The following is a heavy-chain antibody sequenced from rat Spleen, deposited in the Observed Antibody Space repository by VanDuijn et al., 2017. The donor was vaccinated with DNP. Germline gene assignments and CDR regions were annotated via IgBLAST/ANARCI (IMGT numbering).Heavy chain of an antibody. D-gene: IGHD4-6*01. CDR2: ISYEGSSS. Sequence: EVQLVESGGNLVQPGRSLKLSCAASGFTFSNSDMAWVRQAPTKGLEWVASISYEGSSSYYGDSVKGRFTMSRDHAKSTLYLQMDSLRSEDTATYYCTTDLGYWYFDFWGPGTMVTVSS. J-gene: IGHJ1*01. V-gene: IGHV5-20*01. CDR1: GFTFSNSD. CDR3: TTDLGYWYFDF.